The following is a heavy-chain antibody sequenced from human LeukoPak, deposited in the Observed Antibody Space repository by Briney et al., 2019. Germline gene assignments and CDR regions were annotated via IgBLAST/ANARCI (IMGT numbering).Heavy chain of an antibody. CDR1: GFAFISSE. J-gene: IGHJ3*02. CDR2: INSGGTTM. D-gene: IGHD5-12*01. Sequence: PGGSLRLSCAASGFAFISSEMNWVRQAPGKGLEWVSHINSGGTTMYNADAVKGRFAISRDSAKNSLYLQMNNLTDEDTPVYYCTREVVTQSIYSGYDAFDIWGRGTMVTVSS. CDR3: TREVVTQSIYSGYDAFDI. V-gene: IGHV3-48*03.